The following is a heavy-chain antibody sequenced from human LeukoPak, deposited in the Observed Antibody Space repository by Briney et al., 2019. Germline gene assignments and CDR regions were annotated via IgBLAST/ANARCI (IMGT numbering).Heavy chain of an antibody. CDR1: GTSIRSGSYY. CDR2: MYIGGRT. V-gene: IGHV4-61*02. CDR3: AREGIAVADTYYYYYMDV. D-gene: IGHD6-19*01. Sequence: SETLSLTCTVTGTSIRSGSYYWNWIRQAAGKGLEWIGRMYIGGRTTYNPSLKSRVTISLKTTENQFSLRLRSVTAADTAVYYCAREGIAVADTYYYYYMDVWGKGTWVTVSS. J-gene: IGHJ6*03.